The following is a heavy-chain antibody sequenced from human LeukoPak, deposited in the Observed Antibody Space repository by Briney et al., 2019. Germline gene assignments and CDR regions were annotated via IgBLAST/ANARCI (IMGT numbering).Heavy chain of an antibody. D-gene: IGHD3-22*01. CDR3: ARGGDYYDSSGYYYYYYYYMDV. J-gene: IGHJ6*03. CDR2: ISSSSSTI. Sequence: GGSLRLSCAASGFTFSSYSMNWVRQAPGKGLEWVSYISSSSSTIYYADSVKGRFTISRDNAKNSLYLQMNSLRAEDTAVYYCARGGDYYDSSGYYYYYYYYMDVWGKGTTVTVSS. CDR1: GFTFSSYS. V-gene: IGHV3-48*01.